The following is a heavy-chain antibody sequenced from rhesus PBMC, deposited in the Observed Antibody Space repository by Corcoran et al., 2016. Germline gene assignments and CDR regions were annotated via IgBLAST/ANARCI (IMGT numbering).Heavy chain of an antibody. D-gene: IGHD3-3*01. CDR2: LSNTGKTI. CDR1: GFTFSSYA. CDR3: THNFWSGYYKDRFDV. Sequence: EVQLVESGGGLVQPGGSLRLSCAASGFTFSSYAMSWVRQALGKGLEWVSSLSNTGKTIYHADSVKGRFPISRDNAKHSLSLQMNSRKTEDTAVYYCTHNFWSGYYKDRFDVWGAGVLVTVSS. J-gene: IGHJ5-1*01. V-gene: IGHV3S4*01.